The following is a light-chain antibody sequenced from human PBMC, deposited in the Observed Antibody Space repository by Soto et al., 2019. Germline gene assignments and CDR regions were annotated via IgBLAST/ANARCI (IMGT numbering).Light chain of an antibody. J-gene: IGKJ2*01. CDR2: ETS. V-gene: IGKV3-11*01. CDR3: QHRNRWLRT. Sequence: EIVLTQSPATLSLSPGERATLSCRASQSVSNFLAWYQQKPGQAPRLLMYETSKRATGIPARFSGSGSGTDFYLTISSLEPEDFAVYYCQHRNRWLRTFGQGTRLEIK. CDR1: QSVSNF.